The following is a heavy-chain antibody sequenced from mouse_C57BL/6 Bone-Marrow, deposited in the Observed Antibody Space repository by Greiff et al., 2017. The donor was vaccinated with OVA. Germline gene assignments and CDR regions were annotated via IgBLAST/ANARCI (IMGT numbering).Heavy chain of an antibody. CDR3: TRRVYYGRTLRDY. J-gene: IGHJ2*01. CDR2: IDPETGGT. V-gene: IGHV1-15*01. D-gene: IGHD1-1*01. Sequence: VQLQESGAELVRPGASVTLSCKASGYTFTDYEMHWVKQTPVHGLEWIGAIDPETGGTAYNQKFKGKAILTADKSSSTAYMELRSLTSEDSAVYYCTRRVYYGRTLRDYWGQGTTLTVSS. CDR1: GYTFTDYE.